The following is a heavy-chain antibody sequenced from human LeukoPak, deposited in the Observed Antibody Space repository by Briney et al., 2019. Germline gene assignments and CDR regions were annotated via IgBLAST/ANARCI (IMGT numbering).Heavy chain of an antibody. V-gene: IGHV4-59*01. J-gene: IGHJ6*03. Sequence: SETLSLTCTVSDDSITMYYWTWIRQPPGKGLEWIGYVDHTGSTKFNPSLNGRVSISRDTPNNFFSLRLRSVTAADTAVYCARGRVSSSTWYSTYYYFFYMDFWGKGTTVTVSS. CDR2: VDHTGST. D-gene: IGHD4-11*01. CDR3: ARGRVSSSTWYSTYYYFFYMDF. CDR1: DDSITMYY.